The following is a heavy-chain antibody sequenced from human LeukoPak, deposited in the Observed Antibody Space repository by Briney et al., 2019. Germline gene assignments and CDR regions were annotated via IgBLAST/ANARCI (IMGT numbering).Heavy chain of an antibody. CDR3: ARDSPSYYGSGSYIFDY. Sequence: SETLSLTCTVSGGSISSGGYYWSWIRQHPGKGLEWIGYIYYSGSTYYNPSLKSRVIISVDTSKNQFSLKLSSVTAADTAVYYCARDSPSYYGSGSYIFDYWGQGTLVTVSS. CDR2: IYYSGST. V-gene: IGHV4-31*03. CDR1: GGSISSGGYY. J-gene: IGHJ4*02. D-gene: IGHD3-10*01.